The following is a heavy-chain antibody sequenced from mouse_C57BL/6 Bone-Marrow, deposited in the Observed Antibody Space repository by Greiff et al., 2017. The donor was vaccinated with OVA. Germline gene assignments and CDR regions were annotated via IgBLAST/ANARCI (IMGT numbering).Heavy chain of an antibody. V-gene: IGHV1-80*01. CDR1: GYAFSSYW. J-gene: IGHJ2*01. D-gene: IGHD2-1*01. Sequence: VQLQQSGAELVKPGASVKISCKASGYAFSSYWMNWVKQRPGKGLEWIGQIYPGDGDTNYNGKFKGKATLTADKSSSTAYMQLSSLTSEDSAVYFCAREGLYYGNYLYFDYWGQGTTLTVSS. CDR2: IYPGDGDT. CDR3: AREGLYYGNYLYFDY.